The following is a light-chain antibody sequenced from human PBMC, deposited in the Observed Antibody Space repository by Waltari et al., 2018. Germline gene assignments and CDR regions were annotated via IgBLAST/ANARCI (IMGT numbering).Light chain of an antibody. J-gene: IGKJ2*01. CDR3: MQRLEFPYT. Sequence: DIVMTQTPLSLPVTPGVPASISCPSSQSLLNCDDGFPYLDWFRQKPGQTPRLLIYTLSYRASGVPDRFIGTGSGSNFSLKISRVEAEDVGIYYCMQRLEFPYTFGQGTRL. CDR2: TLS. CDR1: QSLLNCDDGFPY. V-gene: IGKV2-40*01.